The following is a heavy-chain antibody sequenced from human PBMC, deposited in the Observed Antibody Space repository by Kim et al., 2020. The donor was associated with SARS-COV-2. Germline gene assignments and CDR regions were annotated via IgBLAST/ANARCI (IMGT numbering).Heavy chain of an antibody. CDR3: ARERGSYYSLDY. CDR2: IWYDGSNK. CDR1: GFIFSSSG. V-gene: IGHV3-33*01. Sequence: GGSLRLSCATAGFIFSSSGMHWVRQSPGKGLEWVAVIWYDGSNKYYADSVKGRFTISRDNSKNTLYLQMNSLRAEDTAVYYCARERGSYYSLDYWGQGTLGTVSS. D-gene: IGHD1-26*01. J-gene: IGHJ4*02.